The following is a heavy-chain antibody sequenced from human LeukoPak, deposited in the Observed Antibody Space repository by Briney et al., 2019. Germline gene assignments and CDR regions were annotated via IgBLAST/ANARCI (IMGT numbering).Heavy chain of an antibody. V-gene: IGHV5-51*01. CDR2: IYPGDSDT. Sequence: GESLKISCKGSGYSFTSYWIGWVRQMPGKGLEWMGIIYPGDSDTRYSPSFQGQVTISADKSISTAYLQWSSLKASDTAMYYCARVGSGNLSSGPFDKWGQGTMVTVSS. J-gene: IGHJ3*02. CDR1: GYSFTSYW. CDR3: ARVGSGNLSSGPFDK. D-gene: IGHD2-15*01.